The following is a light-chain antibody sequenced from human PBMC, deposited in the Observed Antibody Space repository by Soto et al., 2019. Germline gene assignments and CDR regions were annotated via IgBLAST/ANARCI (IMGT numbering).Light chain of an antibody. Sequence: PGERVTLSCRASQSVSSSYLTWYQQKHGQAPRLLIYGASTRDTSIPARFSGSGSGTDFTLTISSLQPEDFAVYYCQQDYTRFTFGPGTKVDIK. CDR3: QQDYTRFT. CDR2: GAS. V-gene: IGKV3D-7*01. J-gene: IGKJ3*01. CDR1: QSVSSSY.